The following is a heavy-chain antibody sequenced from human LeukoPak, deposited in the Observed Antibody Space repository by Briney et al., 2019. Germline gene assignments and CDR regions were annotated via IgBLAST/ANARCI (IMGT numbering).Heavy chain of an antibody. CDR3: ARDLRSYGRAFDI. D-gene: IGHD5-18*01. V-gene: IGHV1-69*05. J-gene: IGHJ3*02. CDR2: IIPIFGTA. Sequence: SVKVSCKASGGTFSSYAISWVRQAPGQGLEWMGRIIPIFGTANYAQKFQGRVTITTDESTSTAYMELSSLRSEDTAVYYCARDLRSYGRAFDIWGQGTMVAVSS. CDR1: GGTFSSYA.